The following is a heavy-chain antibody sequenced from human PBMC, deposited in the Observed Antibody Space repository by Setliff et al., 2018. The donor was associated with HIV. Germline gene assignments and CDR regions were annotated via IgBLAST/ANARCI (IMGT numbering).Heavy chain of an antibody. Sequence: SVKVSCKASGGTFRGYAISWVRQAPGQGLEWMGGIISIFGTENYAQKFQGRVTITEDESTNTAYMELSSLTSDDTAVYYCARDQGEVTRAYWHWGQGTLVTVSS. CDR1: GGTFRGYA. D-gene: IGHD2-21*01. V-gene: IGHV1-69*13. CDR3: ARDQGEVTRAYWH. J-gene: IGHJ1*01. CDR2: IISIFGTE.